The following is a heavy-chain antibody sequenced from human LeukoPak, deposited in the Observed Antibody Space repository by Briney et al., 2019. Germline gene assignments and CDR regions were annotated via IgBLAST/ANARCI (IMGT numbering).Heavy chain of an antibody. CDR2: IIPIFGTA. CDR3: ARVGVGYCSSTSCPRSYFDY. J-gene: IGHJ4*02. D-gene: IGHD2-2*01. CDR1: GYTFTSYG. V-gene: IGHV1-69*13. Sequence: SVKVSCKASGYTFTSYGISWVRQAPGQGLEWMGGIIPIFGTANYAQKFQGRVTITADESTSTAYMELSSLRSEDTAVYYCARVGVGYCSSTSCPRSYFDYWGQGTLVTVS.